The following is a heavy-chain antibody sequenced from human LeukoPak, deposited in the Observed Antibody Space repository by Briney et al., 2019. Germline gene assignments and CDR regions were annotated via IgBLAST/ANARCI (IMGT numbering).Heavy chain of an antibody. D-gene: IGHD2-2*01. V-gene: IGHV3-20*04. Sequence: GGSLRLSCVASGFTFDNYGMSWVRQAPGKGLEWVSGIYWNGLRTGYADSVKGRFAISRDNAKNSLYLQMNSLRAEDTAVYYCARFPAADAFDIWGQGTMVTVSS. CDR2: IYWNGLRT. CDR1: GFTFDNYG. CDR3: ARFPAADAFDI. J-gene: IGHJ3*02.